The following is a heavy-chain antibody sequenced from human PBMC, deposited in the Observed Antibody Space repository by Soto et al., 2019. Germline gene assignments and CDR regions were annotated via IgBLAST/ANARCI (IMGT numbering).Heavy chain of an antibody. Sequence: SETLSLTCAVYGGSFSGYYWGWIRQPPGKGLEWIGEINHSGSTNYNPSLKSRVTISVDTSKNQFSLKLSSVTAADTAVYYCARGRLQSPYYYYYYMDVWGKGTTVTVSS. CDR1: GGSFSGYY. CDR2: INHSGST. J-gene: IGHJ6*03. V-gene: IGHV4-34*01. CDR3: ARGRLQSPYYYYYYMDV. D-gene: IGHD5-12*01.